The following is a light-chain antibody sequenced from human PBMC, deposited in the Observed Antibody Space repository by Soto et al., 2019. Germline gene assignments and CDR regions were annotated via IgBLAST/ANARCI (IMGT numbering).Light chain of an antibody. CDR3: SSYTSASTLLYL. CDR2: GVT. J-gene: IGLJ1*01. CDR1: SSDVGGYNY. Sequence: QSALTQPASVSGSPGQSITISCTGTSSDVGGYNYVSWYQQHPGIAPKLLIYGVTNRPSGVSTRFSGSKSGNTASLTISALQAEYEADYHCSSYTSASTLLYLFGTGTKLTVL. V-gene: IGLV2-14*01.